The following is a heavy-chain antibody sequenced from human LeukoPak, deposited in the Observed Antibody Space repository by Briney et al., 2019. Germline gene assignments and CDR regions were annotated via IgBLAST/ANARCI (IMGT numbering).Heavy chain of an antibody. D-gene: IGHD3-22*01. J-gene: IGHJ4*02. CDR1: GFTFSSYW. Sequence: PGGSLRLSCAASGFTFSSYWMSWVRQAPGEGLEWVANINQDGSEKYSVDSVKGRFTISRDNAKSSLYLQMNSLRADDTAVYYCARDRALYDSRRGYYYTEDDYWGQGTLVTVSS. V-gene: IGHV3-7*01. CDR2: INQDGSEK. CDR3: ARDRALYDSRRGYYYTEDDY.